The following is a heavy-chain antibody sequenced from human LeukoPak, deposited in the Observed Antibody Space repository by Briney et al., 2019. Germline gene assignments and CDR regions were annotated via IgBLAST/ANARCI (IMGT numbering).Heavy chain of an antibody. CDR3: AREDGDSSGYYYYYYGMDV. D-gene: IGHD3-22*01. CDR2: IIPILGIA. V-gene: IGHV1-69*04. CDR1: GGTFSSNA. Sequence: SVKVSCKASGGTFSSNAISWVRQAPGQGLEWMGRIIPILGIANYAQKFQGRVTITADKSTSTAYMELSSLRSEDTAVYYCAREDGDSSGYYYYYYGMDVWGQGTTVTVSS. J-gene: IGHJ6*02.